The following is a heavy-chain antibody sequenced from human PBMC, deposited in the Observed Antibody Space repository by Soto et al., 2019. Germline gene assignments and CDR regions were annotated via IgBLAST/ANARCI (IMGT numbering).Heavy chain of an antibody. V-gene: IGHV1-24*01. CDR3: ATEYCTNGVCFNWFDP. Sequence: ASVKVSCKVSGYTLTELSMHWVLQAPGKGLEWMGGFDPEDGETIYAQKFQGRVTMTEDTSTDTAYMELSSLRSEDTAVYYCATEYCTNGVCFNWFDPWGQGTLVTVSS. CDR2: FDPEDGET. J-gene: IGHJ5*02. CDR1: GYTLTELS. D-gene: IGHD2-8*01.